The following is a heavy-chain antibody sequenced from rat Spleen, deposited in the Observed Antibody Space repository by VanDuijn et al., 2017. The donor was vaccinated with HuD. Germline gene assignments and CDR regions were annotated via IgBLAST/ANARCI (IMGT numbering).Heavy chain of an antibody. Sequence: EVQLVESGGGLVQPGRSLKLSCVASGFTFSNSGMAWVRQAPTKGLEWVASISNSGGNTYYRDSVMGRFTVSRDNAKSTLYLQMDSLRSEDTATYYCTTWFAYWGQGTLVTVSS. CDR1: GFTFSNSG. V-gene: IGHV5S13*01. CDR2: ISNSGGNT. J-gene: IGHJ3*01. CDR3: TTWFAY.